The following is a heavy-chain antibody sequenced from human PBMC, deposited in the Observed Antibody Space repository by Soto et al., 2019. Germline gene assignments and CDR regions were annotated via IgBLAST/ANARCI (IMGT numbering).Heavy chain of an antibody. D-gene: IGHD6-19*01. Sequence: QLQLQESGSGLVKPSQTLSLTCAVSGGSISSGGYSWSWIRQPPGKGLEWIGYIYHSGGTYYNPSLKSRVTISVDRSKNQFSLKLSSVTAADTAVYYCARVGDSGWYYYFDYWGQGTLVTVSS. CDR3: ARVGDSGWYYYFDY. J-gene: IGHJ4*02. CDR1: GGSISSGGYS. V-gene: IGHV4-30-2*01. CDR2: IYHSGGT.